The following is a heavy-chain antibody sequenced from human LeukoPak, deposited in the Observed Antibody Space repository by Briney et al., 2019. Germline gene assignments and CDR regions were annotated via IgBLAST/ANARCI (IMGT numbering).Heavy chain of an antibody. D-gene: IGHD1-14*01. V-gene: IGHV1-69*05. Sequence: SVKVSCKASGGTFSSYAISWARQAPGQGLEWMGGIIPIFGTANYAQKFQGRVTITTDESTSTAYMELSSLRSEDTAVYYCAITRNLQPWYYYYMDVWGKGTTVTVSS. CDR1: GGTFSSYA. CDR3: AITRNLQPWYYYYMDV. J-gene: IGHJ6*03. CDR2: IIPIFGTA.